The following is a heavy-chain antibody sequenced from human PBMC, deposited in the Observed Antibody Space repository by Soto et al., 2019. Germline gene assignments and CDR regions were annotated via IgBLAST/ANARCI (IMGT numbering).Heavy chain of an antibody. CDR3: AKDSQWLRFKNYFDY. CDR2: ISGSGGST. CDR1: GFTFSSYA. V-gene: IGHV3-23*01. J-gene: IGHJ4*02. D-gene: IGHD5-12*01. Sequence: EVQLLESGGGLVQPGGSLRLSCAASGFTFSSYAMSWVRQAPGKGLEWVSAISGSGGSTYYADPVKGRFTISRDNSKNTLYLQMNSLRAEDTAVYYCAKDSQWLRFKNYFDYWGQGTLVTVSS.